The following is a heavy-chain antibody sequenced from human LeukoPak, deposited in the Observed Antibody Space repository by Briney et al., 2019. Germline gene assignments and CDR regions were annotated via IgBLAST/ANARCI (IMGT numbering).Heavy chain of an antibody. V-gene: IGHV3-21*01. CDR1: GFTVSSNY. J-gene: IGHJ3*02. Sequence: KTGGSLRLSCAASGFTVSSNYMSWVRQAPGKGLEWVSSISGSSSYIYYADSVKGRFTISRDNSKNTLYLQMNSLRAEDTAVYYCAKDSHSQGDALDIWGQGTMVTVSS. CDR3: AKDSHSQGDALDI. CDR2: ISGSSSYI.